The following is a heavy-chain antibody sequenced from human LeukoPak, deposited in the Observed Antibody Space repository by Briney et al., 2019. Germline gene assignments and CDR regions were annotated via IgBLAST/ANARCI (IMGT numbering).Heavy chain of an antibody. CDR3: TRYNNDHLDY. V-gene: IGHV3-33*01. CDR2: IAYDGSRA. D-gene: IGHD1-14*01. Sequence: PGRSLRLSCAGSGFTFGGYGMHWFRQTPGKGLEWVAVIAYDGSRAFYADSVKGRFTISRDNSKNTMSVQMDDIRAEDTAVYYCTRYNNDHLDYWGQGTLVTVSS. CDR1: GFTFGGYG. J-gene: IGHJ4*02.